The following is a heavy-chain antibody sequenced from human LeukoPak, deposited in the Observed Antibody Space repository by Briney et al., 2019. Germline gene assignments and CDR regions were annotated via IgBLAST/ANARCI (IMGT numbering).Heavy chain of an antibody. CDR1: GFTFSSYS. CDR2: ISSSSSTI. J-gene: IGHJ4*02. CDR3: ARTFGVGATPHFDY. Sequence: GGSLRLSCAASGFTFSSYSMNWVRQAPGKGVEWGSYISSSSSTIYYADSVKGRFTISRDNAKNSLYLQMNSLRDEDTAVYYCARTFGVGATPHFDYWGQGTLVTVSS. V-gene: IGHV3-48*02. D-gene: IGHD1-26*01.